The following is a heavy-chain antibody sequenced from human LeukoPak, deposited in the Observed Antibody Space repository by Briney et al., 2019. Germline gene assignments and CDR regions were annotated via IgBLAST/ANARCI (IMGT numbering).Heavy chain of an antibody. J-gene: IGHJ4*02. CDR3: TRGHYYYDSSGYYYFYYFDY. CDR1: GFTFGDYA. CDR2: IRSKAYGGTT. V-gene: IGHV3-49*04. Sequence: GGSLRLSCTASGFTFGDYAMSWVRQAPGKGLEWVGFIRSKAYGGTTEYAASVKGRFTISRDDSKSIAYLQMSSLKTEDTAVYYCTRGHYYYDSSGYYYFYYFDYWGQGTLVTVSS. D-gene: IGHD3-22*01.